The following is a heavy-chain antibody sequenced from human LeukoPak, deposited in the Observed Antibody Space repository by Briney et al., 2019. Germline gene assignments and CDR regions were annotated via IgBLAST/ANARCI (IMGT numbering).Heavy chain of an antibody. Sequence: SETLSLTCTVSGGSISSYYWSWIRQPPGKGLEWIGYIYYSGSTNYNPSLKSRVTISVDTSKNQFSLKLSSVTAADTAVYYCARAYCGGDCYSYYYYYMDVWGKGTTVTISS. CDR2: IYYSGST. J-gene: IGHJ6*03. CDR3: ARAYCGGDCYSYYYYYMDV. CDR1: GGSISSYY. V-gene: IGHV4-59*01. D-gene: IGHD2-21*02.